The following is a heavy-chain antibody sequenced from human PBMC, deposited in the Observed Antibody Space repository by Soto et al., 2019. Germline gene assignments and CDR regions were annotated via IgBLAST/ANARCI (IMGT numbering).Heavy chain of an antibody. Sequence: QVQVVQSGAEVKEPGASVKVSCKASGYSFTDYYMHWIRQAPGQGLEWMGWIAPHRDGTEFAQKFQGRITLTGDTSTSTAYMELKGLTSADTAVYFCARGPYGDNAFDIWGQGTVVTVSS. V-gene: IGHV1-2*02. D-gene: IGHD4-17*01. CDR3: ARGPYGDNAFDI. CDR2: IAPHRDGT. J-gene: IGHJ3*02. CDR1: GYSFTDYY.